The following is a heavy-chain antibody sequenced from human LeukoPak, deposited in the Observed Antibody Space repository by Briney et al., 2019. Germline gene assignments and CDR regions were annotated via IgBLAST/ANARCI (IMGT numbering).Heavy chain of an antibody. V-gene: IGHV3-9*03. J-gene: IGHJ4*02. Sequence: GGSLRLSCAASGFSFDDFAMHWVRQAPGKGLEWVSGISWNSGSIGYADSVKGRFTISRDNAKNSLYLQMNSLRAEDMALYYCAKGFSSWYEKGYFDYWGQGTLVTVSS. CDR2: ISWNSGSI. D-gene: IGHD6-13*01. CDR1: GFSFDDFA. CDR3: AKGFSSWYEKGYFDY.